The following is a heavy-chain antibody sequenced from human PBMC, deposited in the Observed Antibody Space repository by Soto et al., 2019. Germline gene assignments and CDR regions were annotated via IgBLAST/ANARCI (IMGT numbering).Heavy chain of an antibody. Sequence: QVQLQESGPGLVKPSETLSLTCTVSGGSISSYYWSWIRQPPGKGLEWIGYIYYSGSTNYNPSLKSRVTISLDTSKNQFSLKLSSVTAADTAMYYCARFLSSIAASPGGVGVNYYMDVWGKGTTVTVSS. V-gene: IGHV4-59*01. CDR1: GGSISSYY. D-gene: IGHD6-6*01. CDR2: IYYSGST. CDR3: ARFLSSIAASPGGVGVNYYMDV. J-gene: IGHJ6*03.